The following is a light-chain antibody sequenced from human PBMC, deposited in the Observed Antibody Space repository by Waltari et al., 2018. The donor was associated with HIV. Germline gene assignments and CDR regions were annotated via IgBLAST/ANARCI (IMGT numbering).Light chain of an antibody. CDR2: KVS. CDR1: HTLVSSAGNTY. Sequence: DVLLTQSPVYLPVPLGQPASISCKSRHTLVSSAGNTYLNWCQQRPGQSPRRLIYKVSYRDCGVSDRFSGSGSGTDFKLKISRVEAEDVGDYFCLQTTHWPPFSFGPGTKVDF. J-gene: IGKJ3*01. CDR3: LQTTHWPPFS. V-gene: IGKV2-30*01.